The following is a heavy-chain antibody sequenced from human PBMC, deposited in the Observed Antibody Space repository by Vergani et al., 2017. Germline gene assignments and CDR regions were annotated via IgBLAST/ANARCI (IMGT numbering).Heavy chain of an antibody. J-gene: IGHJ3*02. V-gene: IGHV3-23*01. D-gene: IGHD3-22*01. CDR2: ISGSGGST. Sequence: EVQLLESGGGLVQPGGSLRLSCAASGFTFSSYAMSWVRQAPGKGLEWVSAISGSGGSTYYADSVKGRFTISRDNAKNSLYLQMNSLRAEDTAVYYCAREAIGGYWAFDIWGQGTMVTVSS. CDR3: AREAIGGYWAFDI. CDR1: GFTFSSYA.